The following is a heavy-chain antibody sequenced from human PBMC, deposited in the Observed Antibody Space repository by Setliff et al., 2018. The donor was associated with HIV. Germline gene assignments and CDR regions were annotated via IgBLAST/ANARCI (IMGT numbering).Heavy chain of an antibody. Sequence: PGGSLRLSCAASGFAFSSHAMNWVRQVPGKGLEWVSAISGSGVSTYSADSVKGRFTISRDNSKNTLYLQLTSLRAEDTAVYYCATSPAAVTPRYFDFWGQGTLVTVSS. J-gene: IGHJ4*02. CDR3: ATSPAAVTPRYFDF. V-gene: IGHV3-23*01. D-gene: IGHD4-17*01. CDR1: GFAFSSHA. CDR2: ISGSGVST.